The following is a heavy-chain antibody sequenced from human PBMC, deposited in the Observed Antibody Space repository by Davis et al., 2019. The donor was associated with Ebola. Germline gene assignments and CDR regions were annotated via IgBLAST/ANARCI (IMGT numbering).Heavy chain of an antibody. CDR3: AKDRGGYCTGVSCFIDY. CDR1: GFTFSSYE. D-gene: IGHD2-15*01. CDR2: ISGSGSNT. Sequence: GESLKISCAASGFTFSSYEMNWVRQAPGKGLEWVSAISGSGSNTYYADSVKGRFTISRDNSKNTLYLQMNSLRADDTAVYYCAKDRGGYCTGVSCFIDYWGQGTLVTVSS. V-gene: IGHV3-23*01. J-gene: IGHJ4*02.